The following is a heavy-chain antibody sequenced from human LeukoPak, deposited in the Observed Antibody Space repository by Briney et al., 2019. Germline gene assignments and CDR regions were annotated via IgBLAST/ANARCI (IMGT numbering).Heavy chain of an antibody. CDR3: ARVGWCSGGSCSGYYYMDV. Sequence: ASVTVSCKASGYTLTSYGISWVRQAPGQGLEWMGWISAYNGNTNYAQKLQGRVTMTTDTSTSTAYMELRSLRSDDTAVYYCARVGWCSGGSCSGYYYMDVWGKGTTVTVSS. CDR2: ISAYNGNT. J-gene: IGHJ6*03. V-gene: IGHV1-18*01. CDR1: GYTLTSYG. D-gene: IGHD2-15*01.